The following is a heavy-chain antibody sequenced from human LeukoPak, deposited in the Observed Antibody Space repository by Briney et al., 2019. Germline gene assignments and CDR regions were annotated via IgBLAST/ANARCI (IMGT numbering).Heavy chain of an antibody. CDR2: IDPSDSYT. V-gene: IGHV5-10-1*01. Sequence: GESLMISCKGSGYSFTSYWISWVRQMPGKGLEWMGRIDPSDSYTNYSPSFQGHVTISADKSISTAYLQWSSLKASDTAMYYCARPAHYYDSSGYSLGDWGQGTLVTVSS. CDR1: GYSFTSYW. J-gene: IGHJ4*02. D-gene: IGHD3-22*01. CDR3: ARPAHYYDSSGYSLGD.